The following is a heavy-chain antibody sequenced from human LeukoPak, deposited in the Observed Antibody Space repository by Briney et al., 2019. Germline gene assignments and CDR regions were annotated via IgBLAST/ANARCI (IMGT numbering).Heavy chain of an antibody. V-gene: IGHV1-69*05. CDR1: GGTFSSYA. CDR2: IIPIFGTA. D-gene: IGHD3-22*01. CDR3: ARGLVVITEGLFDY. Sequence: SVKVSCKASGGTFSSYAISWVRQAPGQGLEWMGRIIPIFGTANYAQKFQGGVTITTDESTSTAYMELSSLRSEDTAVYYCARGLVVITEGLFDYWGQGTLVTVSS. J-gene: IGHJ4*02.